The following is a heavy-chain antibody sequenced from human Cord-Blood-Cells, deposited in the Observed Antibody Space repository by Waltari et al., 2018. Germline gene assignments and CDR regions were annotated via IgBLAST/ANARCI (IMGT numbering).Heavy chain of an antibody. CDR3: ARDRSDAFDI. CDR1: GYTFPGYF. Sequence: QVQLVQSGAAVKKPGASVKVSCQASGYTFPGYFMHWVRQAPGQGLEWMGRNNPNSGGTNYAQKFQGRVTMTRDTSISTAYMELSRLRSDDTAVYYCARDRSDAFDIWGQGTMVTVSS. J-gene: IGHJ3*02. V-gene: IGHV1-2*06. CDR2: NNPNSGGT.